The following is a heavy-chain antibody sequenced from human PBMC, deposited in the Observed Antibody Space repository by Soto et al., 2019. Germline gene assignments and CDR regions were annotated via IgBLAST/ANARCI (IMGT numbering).Heavy chain of an antibody. J-gene: IGHJ4*02. D-gene: IGHD7-27*01. CDR3: AKGWGTNWGFWTEYYFDY. CDR2: ISGSGGST. V-gene: IGHV3-23*01. Sequence: GGSLRLSCAASGFTFSSYAMSWVRQAPGKGLEWVSAISGSGGSTYYADSVKGRFTISRDNSKNTLYLQMNSLRAEDTAVYYCAKGWGTNWGFWTEYYFDYWGQGTLVTVSS. CDR1: GFTFSSYA.